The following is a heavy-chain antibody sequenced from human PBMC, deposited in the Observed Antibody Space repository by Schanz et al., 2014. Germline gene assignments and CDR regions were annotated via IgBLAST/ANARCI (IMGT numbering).Heavy chain of an antibody. CDR1: GDTLSSYG. J-gene: IGHJ4*02. D-gene: IGHD1-26*01. CDR3: ARDRAGASYYFNY. V-gene: IGHV1-2*06. CDR2: IHPNTGGA. Sequence: QVQLVQSGAEVKKPGSSVTVSCKASGDTLSSYGISWVRQAPGHGLEWMGRIHPNTGGAISAQRFQERVTLTSDTSITTAYMELSGLTSDDTAVYYCARDRAGASYYFNYWGQGTLLTVSS.